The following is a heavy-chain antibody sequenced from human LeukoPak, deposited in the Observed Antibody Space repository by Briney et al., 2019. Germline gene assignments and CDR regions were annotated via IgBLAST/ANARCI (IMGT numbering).Heavy chain of an antibody. CDR1: GFTFSSYA. J-gene: IGHJ4*02. Sequence: GGSLRLSCAASGFTFSSYAMSWVRQAPGKGLEWVSAISGSGGSTYYADSVKGRFTISRDNSKNTLYLQMNSLRAEDTAVYYCAKDREFRFLEWLLDYWGQGTLVTVSS. CDR2: ISGSGGST. V-gene: IGHV3-23*01. D-gene: IGHD3-3*01. CDR3: AKDREFRFLEWLLDY.